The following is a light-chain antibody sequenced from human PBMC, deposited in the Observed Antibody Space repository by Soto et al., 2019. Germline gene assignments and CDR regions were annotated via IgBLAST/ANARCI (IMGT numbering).Light chain of an antibody. V-gene: IGKV3-20*01. Sequence: EIVLKQSPDTLSLSPGERATLSCRASQSVKNNYLAWYQQKPGQPPRFLIYDASSRATGIPDRFSGSRSETDFTLTISRLEPEDFAVYYCQQYGSTPLTFGGGTKVDIK. J-gene: IGKJ4*02. CDR2: DAS. CDR3: QQYGSTPLT. CDR1: QSVKNNY.